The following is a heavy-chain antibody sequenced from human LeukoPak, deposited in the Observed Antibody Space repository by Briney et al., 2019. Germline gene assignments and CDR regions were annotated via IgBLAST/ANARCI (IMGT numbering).Heavy chain of an antibody. J-gene: IGHJ3*02. D-gene: IGHD6-25*01. V-gene: IGHV1-69*01. CDR1: GGTFSSYA. CDR2: IIPIFGTA. Sequence: SVQVSCKASGGTFSSYAISWVRQAPGQGLEWMGWIIPIFGTANYAQKFQGRVTITADESTSTAYMELSSLRSEDTAVYYCAPNYSSGPVAFDIWGQGTMVTVSS. CDR3: APNYSSGPVAFDI.